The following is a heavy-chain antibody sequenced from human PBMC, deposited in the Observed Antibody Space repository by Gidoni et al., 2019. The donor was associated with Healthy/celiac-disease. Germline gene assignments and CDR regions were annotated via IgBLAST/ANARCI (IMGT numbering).Heavy chain of an antibody. CDR3: ARRQTLDSSSWYDAFDI. D-gene: IGHD6-13*01. V-gene: IGHV4-28*01. CDR1: GYSICSSNW. J-gene: IGHJ3*02. Sequence: QVQLQESGPGLVKPSGTLSLTCAVSGYSICSSNWWGWIRQPPGKGPEWIGYIYYSGSTYYNPSLKSRVTMSVDTSKNQFSLKLSSVTAVDTAVYYCARRQTLDSSSWYDAFDIWGQGTMVTVSS. CDR2: IYYSGST.